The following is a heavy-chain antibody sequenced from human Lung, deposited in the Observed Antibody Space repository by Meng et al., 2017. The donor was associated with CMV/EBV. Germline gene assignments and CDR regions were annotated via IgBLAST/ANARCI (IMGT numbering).Heavy chain of an antibody. D-gene: IGHD3-10*01. CDR3: ASEEGYGSGSYFGDY. J-gene: IGHJ4*02. V-gene: IGHV3-33*01. CDR1: GFTFSNFG. Sequence: GFTFSNFGMHWVRQAPGKGLEWVAMIWYDGSKKFYADSVKGRFTISRDNSKNTLYLQMNNLSVEDMAVYYCASEEGYGSGSYFGDYWSQGTLVTVSS. CDR2: IWYDGSKK.